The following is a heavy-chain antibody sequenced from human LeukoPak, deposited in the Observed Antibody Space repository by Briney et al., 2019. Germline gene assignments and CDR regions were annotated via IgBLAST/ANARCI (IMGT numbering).Heavy chain of an antibody. D-gene: IGHD1-26*01. V-gene: IGHV3-30*02. CDR2: IWSGGTDK. CDR3: GKRLTSWELEY. J-gene: IGHJ4*02. CDR1: GFTFSNYG. Sequence: PGGSLRLSCAASGFTFSNYGMHWVRQAPGKGLEGVAVIWSGGTDKYYADSVKGRFTVSRDNSKNTLYLQMNSLRAEDTAVYYCGKRLTSWELEYWGQGTLVTVSS.